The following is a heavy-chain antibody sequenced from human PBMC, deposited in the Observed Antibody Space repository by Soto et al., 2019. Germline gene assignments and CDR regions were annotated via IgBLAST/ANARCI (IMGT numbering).Heavy chain of an antibody. CDR1: GFSFRDYG. D-gene: IGHD4-17*01. J-gene: IGHJ4*02. Sequence: EVQLLEAGGGLVQPGGSLRLSCAASGFSFRDYGMSWVRQAPGKGLEWLSAIIGIGDTAYYADSVRGRFTISRDNSKNTLYLQLNDLGAEDTAIYYCAKDYAYGDSLPFDYWGQGTLVTVSS. V-gene: IGHV3-23*01. CDR2: IIGIGDTA. CDR3: AKDYAYGDSLPFDY.